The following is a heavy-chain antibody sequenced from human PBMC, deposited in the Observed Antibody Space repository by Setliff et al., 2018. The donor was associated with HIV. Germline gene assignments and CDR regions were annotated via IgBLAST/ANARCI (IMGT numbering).Heavy chain of an antibody. CDR2: IYSGGDT. J-gene: IGHJ4*02. CDR3: ARVRLYNNALDY. CDR1: GFTVSTYY. Sequence: GGSLRLSCATSGFTVSTYYMSWVRQAPGKGLEWISTIYSGGDTYHADSVKGRVTLSRDNSKNTLYLQMNSLRPEDTAVYYCARVRLYNNALDYWGQGTLVTVSS. V-gene: IGHV3-66*02. D-gene: IGHD3-10*01.